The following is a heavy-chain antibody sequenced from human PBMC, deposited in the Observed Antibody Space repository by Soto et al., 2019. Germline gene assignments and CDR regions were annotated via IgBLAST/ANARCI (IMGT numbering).Heavy chain of an antibody. J-gene: IGHJ5*02. D-gene: IGHD6-13*01. CDR2: ISYDGSNK. Sequence: QVQLVESGGGVVQPGRSLRLSCAASGFTFSSYAMHWVRQAPGKGLEWVAVISYDGSNKYYADSVKGRFTISRDNSKNTLYLQMNSLRAEDTAVYYCARGRSSSWQNWFDPWGQGTLVTVSS. V-gene: IGHV3-30-3*01. CDR1: GFTFSSYA. CDR3: ARGRSSSWQNWFDP.